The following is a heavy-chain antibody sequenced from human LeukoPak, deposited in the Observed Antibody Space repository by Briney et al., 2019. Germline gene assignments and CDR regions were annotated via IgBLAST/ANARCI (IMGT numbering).Heavy chain of an antibody. CDR2: ISSSSSYI. D-gene: IGHD2-15*01. V-gene: IGHV3-21*01. J-gene: IGHJ6*02. CDR3: ARSSCLGGSFSGSYYYYGMDV. Sequence: GGSLRLSCAASGFTFSSYSMNWVRQAPGKGLEWVSSISSSSSYIYYADSVKGRFTISRDNAKNSLYLQMNSLRAEDTAVYYCARSSCLGGSFSGSYYYYGMDVWGQGTTVTVSS. CDR1: GFTFSSYS.